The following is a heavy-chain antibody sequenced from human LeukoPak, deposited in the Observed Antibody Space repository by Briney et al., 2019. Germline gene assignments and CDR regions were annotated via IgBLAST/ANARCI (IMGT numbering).Heavy chain of an antibody. CDR2: ISSSGSYI. CDR1: GFTFSTYS. V-gene: IGHV3-21*01. J-gene: IGHJ3*02. CDR3: ARVRPGQWLLRDAFDI. Sequence: GGSLRLSCAASGFTFSTYSMNWVRQAPGKGLEWLSSISSSGSYIYYAESVKGRFTISRDNAKNSLYLQMNSLRAEDTALYYCARVRPGQWLLRDAFDIWGQGTMVTVSS. D-gene: IGHD6-19*01.